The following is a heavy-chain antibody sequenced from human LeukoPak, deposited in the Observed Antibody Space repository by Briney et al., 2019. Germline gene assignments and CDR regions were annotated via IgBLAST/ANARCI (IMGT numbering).Heavy chain of an antibody. J-gene: IGHJ4*02. Sequence: GGSLRLSCAASGFPLSSYAMSWVRQGPGKGLEWVAATSSSDPGTYHADSVRGRFTISRDNSKNTLYLQMNRLRVEDAAVYYCARAPVTSCRGAFCYPFDCWGQGTLVTVSS. D-gene: IGHD2-15*01. CDR2: TSSSDPGT. CDR1: GFPLSSYA. V-gene: IGHV3-23*01. CDR3: ARAPVTSCRGAFCYPFDC.